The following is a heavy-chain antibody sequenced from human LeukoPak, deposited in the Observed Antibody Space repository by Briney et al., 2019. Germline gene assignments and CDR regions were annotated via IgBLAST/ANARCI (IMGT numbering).Heavy chain of an antibody. V-gene: IGHV3-48*01. D-gene: IGHD4-17*01. J-gene: IGHJ3*02. CDR1: GFTFSGYS. CDR3: VRNDGDDAFDI. CDR2: ISSTSTTI. Sequence: PGGSLRLSCAASGFTFSGYSMNWFRQAPGRGLEWVSYISSTSTTIYYKDSVKGRFTTSRDNAKNSLYLHMTSLRVEDTAVYYCVRNDGDDAFDIWGQGTMVTVSS.